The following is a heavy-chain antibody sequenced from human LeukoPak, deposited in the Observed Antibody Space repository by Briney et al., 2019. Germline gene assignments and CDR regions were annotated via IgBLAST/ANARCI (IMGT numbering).Heavy chain of an antibody. CDR2: INSDGSST. V-gene: IGHV3-74*01. CDR3: ARELVRGVIHYYYYGMDV. J-gene: IGHJ6*02. Sequence: GGSLRLSCAASQFTLSNYWMHWVRQAPGKGLVWVSRINSDGSSTSYADSVKGRFTISRDNAKNTLYLQMNSLRAEDTAVYYCARELVRGVIHYYYYGMDVWGQGTTVTVSS. CDR1: QFTLSNYW. D-gene: IGHD3-10*01.